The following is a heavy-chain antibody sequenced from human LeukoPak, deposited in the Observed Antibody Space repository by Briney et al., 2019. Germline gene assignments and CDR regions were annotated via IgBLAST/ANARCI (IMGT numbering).Heavy chain of an antibody. CDR1: GFIFRSNW. CDR2: INEDGSTT. CDR3: VRDLGGRSGH. D-gene: IGHD1-26*01. Sequence: GGSLRLSCAASGFIFRSNWMHWVRQAPGKGLVWVSRINEDGSTTNHADSVKGRFTISRDNVKNTLYMEMNSLRAEDTTVYYCVRDLGGRSGHWGQGTLVTVSS. V-gene: IGHV3-74*01. J-gene: IGHJ4*02.